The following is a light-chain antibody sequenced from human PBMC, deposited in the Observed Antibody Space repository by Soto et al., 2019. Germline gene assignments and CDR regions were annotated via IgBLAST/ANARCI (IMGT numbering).Light chain of an antibody. CDR3: QQYDDYPLT. CDR1: QSIRSW. V-gene: IGKV1-5*01. CDR2: DAS. J-gene: IGKJ4*01. Sequence: DIQMTQSPSTLSASVGDRVTITCRASQSIRSWLAWYQQKPGKAPKFLIYDASSLESGVPSRFSGSGSGTEFTLTISSLXXXXXATYYCQQYDDYPLTFGGGTKVEIK.